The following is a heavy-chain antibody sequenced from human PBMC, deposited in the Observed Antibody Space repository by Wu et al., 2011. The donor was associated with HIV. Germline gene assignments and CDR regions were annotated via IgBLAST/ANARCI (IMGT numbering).Heavy chain of an antibody. D-gene: IGHD1-14*01. Sequence: DSDTRYSPTFQGQVTISADKSISTAYLQWNSLKTSDTAMYYCAGGTTSWSLVDYWGQGTLVTVSS. V-gene: IGHV5-51*01. CDR3: AGGTTSWSLVDY. J-gene: IGHJ4*02. CDR2: DSDT.